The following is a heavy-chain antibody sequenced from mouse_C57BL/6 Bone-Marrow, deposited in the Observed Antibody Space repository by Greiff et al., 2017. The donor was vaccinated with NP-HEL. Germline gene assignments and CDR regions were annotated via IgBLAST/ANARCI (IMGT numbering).Heavy chain of an antibody. CDR2: ISSGGSYT. CDR3: ARRGYGSPAWFAY. V-gene: IGHV5-6*02. Sequence: EVKLQESGGDLVKPGGSLKLSCAASGFTFSSYGMSWVRQTPDKRLEWVATISSGGSYTYYPDSVKGRFTISRDNAKNTLYLQMSSLKSEDTAMYYCARRGYGSPAWFAYWGQGTLVTVSA. CDR1: GFTFSSYG. D-gene: IGHD1-1*01. J-gene: IGHJ3*01.